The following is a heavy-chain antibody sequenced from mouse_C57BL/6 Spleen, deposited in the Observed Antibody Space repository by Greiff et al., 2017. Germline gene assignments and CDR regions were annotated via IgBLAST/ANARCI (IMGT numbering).Heavy chain of an antibody. CDR2: IYPGDGDT. Sequence: QVHVKQSGAELVKPGASVKISCKASGYAFSSYWMNWVKQRPGKGLEWIGQIYPGDGDTNYNGKFKGKATLTADKSSSTAYMQLSSLTSEDSAVYCCARTGYYDDLDYWGQGTTLTVSS. D-gene: IGHD2-3*01. V-gene: IGHV1-80*01. CDR3: ARTGYYDDLDY. J-gene: IGHJ2*01. CDR1: GYAFSSYW.